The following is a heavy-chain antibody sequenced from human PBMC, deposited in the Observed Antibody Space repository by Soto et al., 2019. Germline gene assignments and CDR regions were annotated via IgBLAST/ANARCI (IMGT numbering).Heavy chain of an antibody. J-gene: IGHJ4*02. V-gene: IGHV3-30-3*01. CDR3: ARVKYVDTELFDY. CDR1: GFTFSSYA. D-gene: IGHD5-18*01. CDR2: ISYDGSNK. Sequence: PGGSLRLSCAASGFTFSSYAMHWVRQAPGKGLEWVAVISYDGSNKYYADSVKGRFTISRDNSKNTLYLQMNSLRAEDTAVYYCARVKYVDTELFDYWGQGTLVTVSS.